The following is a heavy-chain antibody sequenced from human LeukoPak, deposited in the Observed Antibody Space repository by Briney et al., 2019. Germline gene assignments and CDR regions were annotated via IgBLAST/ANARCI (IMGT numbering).Heavy chain of an antibody. CDR3: ATSTSVLRYFSYYYGMDV. Sequence: ASVKVSCKASGYTFTRYYMHWVRQAPGQGLEWMGIINPSGGSTSYAQKFQGRVTMTEDTSTDTAYMELSSLRSEDTAVYYCATSTSVLRYFSYYYGMDVWGQGTTVTVSS. V-gene: IGHV1-46*01. CDR1: GYTFTRYY. D-gene: IGHD3-9*01. J-gene: IGHJ6*02. CDR2: INPSGGST.